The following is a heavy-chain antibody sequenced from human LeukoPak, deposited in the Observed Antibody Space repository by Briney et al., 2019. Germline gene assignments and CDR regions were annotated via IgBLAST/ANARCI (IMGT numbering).Heavy chain of an antibody. J-gene: IGHJ4*02. CDR3: ARATSGYYDHFDY. CDR2: INPNSGGA. V-gene: IGHV1-2*02. CDR1: GYTFTCYY. Sequence: ASVKVSCKASGYTFTCYYMHWVRQAPGQGLEWMGWINPNSGGANYAQKFQGRVTMTRDTSISTAYMELSRLRSDDTAVYYCARATSGYYDHFDYWGQGTLVTVSS. D-gene: IGHD3-22*01.